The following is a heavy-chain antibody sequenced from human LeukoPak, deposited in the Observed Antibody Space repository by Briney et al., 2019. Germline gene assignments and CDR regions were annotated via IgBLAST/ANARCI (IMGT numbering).Heavy chain of an antibody. CDR3: ARVSPYYYDSSGYPYDDY. J-gene: IGHJ4*02. V-gene: IGHV1-2*02. D-gene: IGHD3-22*01. CDR2: INPNSGGT. CDR1: GYTFTGYY. Sequence: ASVKVSCKASGYTFTGYYMHWMRQAPGQGLEWMGWINPNSGGTNYAQKFQGRVTMTRDTSISTAYMELSRLRSDDTAVYYCARVSPYYYDSSGYPYDDYWGQGTLVTVSS.